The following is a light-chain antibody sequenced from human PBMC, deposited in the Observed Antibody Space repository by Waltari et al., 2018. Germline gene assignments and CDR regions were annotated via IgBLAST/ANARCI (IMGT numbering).Light chain of an antibody. CDR3: QQRRTWPLT. CDR2: DTS. Sequence: SQSVSNYLTWYQQKPGQAPRLLIYDTSNRATGIPARFSGSGFGTDFTLTINSLEPEDFAVYYCQQRRTWPLTFGGGTKVEIK. J-gene: IGKJ4*02. CDR1: QSVSNY. V-gene: IGKV3-11*01.